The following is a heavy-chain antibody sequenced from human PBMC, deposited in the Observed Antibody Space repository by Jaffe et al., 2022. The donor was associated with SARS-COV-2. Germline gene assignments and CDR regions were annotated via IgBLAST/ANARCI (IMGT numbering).Heavy chain of an antibody. V-gene: IGHV3-48*01. CDR3: AKRGSSSSFDY. D-gene: IGHD6-13*01. Sequence: VQLVESGGGLVQPGGSLRLSCAASGFTFSTHSMNWVRQAPGKGLEWVSYIGSSSTTIYYADSVKGRFTISRDNAKNSLYLQMNSLRAEDTAVYYCAKRGSSSSFDYWGQGILVTVSS. J-gene: IGHJ4*02. CDR1: GFTFSTHS. CDR2: IGSSSTTI.